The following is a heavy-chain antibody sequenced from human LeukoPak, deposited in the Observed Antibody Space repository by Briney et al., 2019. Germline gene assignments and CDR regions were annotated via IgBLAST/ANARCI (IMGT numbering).Heavy chain of an antibody. CDR3: VNEAYYGWGSSPTFYFDY. CDR1: GFTFSESV. Sequence: PGQSLRLSCVASGFTFSESVIHWVRQAPGKGLEWVAVISHDVKTTYYADSAKGRFTISRDNSRNTVFLQMNRLRPEDTAVYYCVNEAYYGWGSSPTFYFDYWGQGTRVTVSS. D-gene: IGHD3-10*01. J-gene: IGHJ4*02. CDR2: ISHDVKTT. V-gene: IGHV3-30*04.